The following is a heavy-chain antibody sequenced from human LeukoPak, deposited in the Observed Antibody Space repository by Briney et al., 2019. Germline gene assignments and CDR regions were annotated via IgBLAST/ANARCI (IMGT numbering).Heavy chain of an antibody. D-gene: IGHD2-15*01. CDR2: ISSSSSYI. J-gene: IGHJ4*02. Sequence: GGSLRLSCAASGFTFSSYSMNWVRQAPGKGLEWVSSISSSSSYIYYADSVKGRFTISRDNAKNSLYLQMNSLRAEDTAVYYCARDSYSSGGSCYGDFDYWGQGTLVTVSS. V-gene: IGHV3-21*01. CDR1: GFTFSSYS. CDR3: ARDSYSSGGSCYGDFDY.